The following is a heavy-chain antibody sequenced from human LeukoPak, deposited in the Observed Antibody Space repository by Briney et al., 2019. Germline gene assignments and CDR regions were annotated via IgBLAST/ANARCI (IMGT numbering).Heavy chain of an antibody. Sequence: GGSLRLSCAASGFTFSDHYMSWIRQAPGKGLEWLSYISSSGGTTIYYTDSVKGRFTISRDNAKNSLYLQMNSLRAEDTAVYYCARGIRQYAKSYFEYWGQGTLVTVSS. D-gene: IGHD4-11*01. CDR3: ARGIRQYAKSYFEY. V-gene: IGHV3-11*01. CDR2: ISSSGGTTI. CDR1: GFTFSDHY. J-gene: IGHJ4*02.